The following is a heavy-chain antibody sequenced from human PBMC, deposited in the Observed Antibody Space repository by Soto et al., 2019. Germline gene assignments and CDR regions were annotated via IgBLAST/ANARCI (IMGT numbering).Heavy chain of an antibody. V-gene: IGHV1-58*01. CDR2: IVVGSGNT. Sequence: EASVKVSCKASGFTFTSSYVQWVRQARGQRLEWIGWIVVGSGNTNYAQKFRERVTITRDMSTSTAYMEVSSLRSEDAAVYYCAAEELFGVDPGYYYYGMDVWGQGTTVTVSS. CDR1: GFTFTSSY. J-gene: IGHJ6*02. D-gene: IGHD3-3*01. CDR3: AAEELFGVDPGYYYYGMDV.